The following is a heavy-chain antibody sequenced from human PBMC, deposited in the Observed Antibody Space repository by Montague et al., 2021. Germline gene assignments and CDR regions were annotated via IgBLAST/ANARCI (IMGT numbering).Heavy chain of an antibody. CDR2: MNAGSGNT. Sequence: SLRLSCAASGFTFSTYNIHWVRQTPGQGLEWVSTMNAGSGNTYYADSVKGRFTISRDNSKNTLYLQMNSLRAEDTAVYYCARDGPRTHYFVYWGQGALVTVPS. V-gene: IGHV3-23*01. CDR1: GFTFSTYN. CDR3: ARDGPRTHYFVY. D-gene: IGHD2-2*01. J-gene: IGHJ4*02.